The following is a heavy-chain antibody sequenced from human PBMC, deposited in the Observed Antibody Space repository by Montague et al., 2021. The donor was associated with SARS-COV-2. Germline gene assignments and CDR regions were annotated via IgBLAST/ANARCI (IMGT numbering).Heavy chain of an antibody. CDR1: GGSFSRYY. D-gene: IGHD3-10*01. CDR3: ARDNGPIWFGESSLDY. CDR2: ISYDGSNK. J-gene: IGHJ4*02. V-gene: IGHV3-30*03. Sequence: LSLTCAVSGGSFSRYYWSWIRQAPGKGLEWVAVISYDGSNKYYADSVKGRFTISRDNSKNTLYLQMNSLRAEDTAVYYCARDNGPIWFGESSLDYWGQGTLVTVSS.